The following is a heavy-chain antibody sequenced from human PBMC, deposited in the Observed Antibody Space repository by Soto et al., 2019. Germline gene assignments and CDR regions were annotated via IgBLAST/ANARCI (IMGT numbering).Heavy chain of an antibody. D-gene: IGHD4-4*01. Sequence: GGSLRLSCAASGFTFSDYYMSWIRQAPGKGLEWVSYISSSSSYTNYADSVKGRFTISRDNAKNTLYLQMNSLRAEDTAVYYCARAHHDYSNYLVDYWGQGTLVTVSS. CDR1: GFTFSDYY. J-gene: IGHJ4*02. CDR3: ARAHHDYSNYLVDY. CDR2: ISSSSSYT. V-gene: IGHV3-11*06.